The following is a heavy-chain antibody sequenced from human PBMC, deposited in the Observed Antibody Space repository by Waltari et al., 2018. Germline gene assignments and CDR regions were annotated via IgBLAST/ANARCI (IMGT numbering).Heavy chain of an antibody. CDR2: IYISGIT. Sequence: QVQLQESGPGLVKPSQTLSLTCSVSGGSISSGSYYWTWIRQPAGKPLEWSGHIYISGITKYNPSLKSRVTISVDTSKNQFSLKLSSVTAADTAVYYCARGSVLGDYFDYWGQGTLVTVSS. D-gene: IGHD3-16*01. CDR1: GGSISSGSYY. J-gene: IGHJ4*02. CDR3: ARGSVLGDYFDY. V-gene: IGHV4-61*09.